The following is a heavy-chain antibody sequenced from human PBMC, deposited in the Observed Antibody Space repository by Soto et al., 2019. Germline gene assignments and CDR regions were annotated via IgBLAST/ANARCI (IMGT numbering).Heavy chain of an antibody. V-gene: IGHV3-30*03. Sequence: QVQLVESGGGVVQPGRSLRLSCAASGFTFSSFGMHGVRQAPGKGLEWVAVISYDGSEKYHADSVKGRFTISRDNSKNTQYLQMNSLRAEDKAGYYCARKPETGVTVPFDYWGK. CDR1: GFTFSSFG. CDR2: ISYDGSEK. J-gene: IGHJ4*02. CDR3: ARKPETGVTVPFDY. D-gene: IGHD1-1*01.